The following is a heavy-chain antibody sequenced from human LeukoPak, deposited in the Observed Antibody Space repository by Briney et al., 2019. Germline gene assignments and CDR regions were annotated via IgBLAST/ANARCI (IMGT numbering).Heavy chain of an antibody. D-gene: IGHD6-19*01. J-gene: IGHJ4*02. CDR1: GFTFDDYA. V-gene: IGHV3-9*01. CDR3: AKGRGYSSGQFDY. CDR2: ISWNSGSI. Sequence: GGSLRLSCAASGFTFDDYAMHWVRQAPGKGLEWVSGISWNSGSIGYADSVKGRFTISRDNAKNSLYLQMNSLRAEDTALYYCAKGRGYSSGQFDYWGQGTLVTVSS.